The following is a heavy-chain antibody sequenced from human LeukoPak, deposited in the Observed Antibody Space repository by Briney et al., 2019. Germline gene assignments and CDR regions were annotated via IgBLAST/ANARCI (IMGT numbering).Heavy chain of an antibody. CDR1: GYTFTSYD. CDR2: MNPNSGNT. CDR3: ARVRRGDYGDYEDY. J-gene: IGHJ4*02. V-gene: IGHV1-8*01. D-gene: IGHD4-17*01. Sequence: ASVKVSCKASGYTFTSYDINWVRQATGQGLEWMGWMNPNSGNTGYAQKFQGRVTMTRNTSISTAYMELSSLRSEDTAVYYCARVRRGDYGDYEDYWGQGTLVTVSS.